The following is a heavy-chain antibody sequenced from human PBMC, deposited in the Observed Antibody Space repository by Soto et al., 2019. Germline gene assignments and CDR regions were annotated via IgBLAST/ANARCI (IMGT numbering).Heavy chain of an antibody. V-gene: IGHV1-46*01. CDR1: GYTFSITY. CDR3: ARGYCSGGNCYTGLDV. Sequence: GASVKVSCKAAGYTFSITYLHWLRQAPGQGLEWLGLVYPSGGGTNYKESFKGRLYITRDTSTSTVYMDLSRLTSEDTAIYYCARGYCSGGNCYTGLDVWGQGTTVPVSS. J-gene: IGHJ6*02. CDR2: VYPSGGGT. D-gene: IGHD2-15*01.